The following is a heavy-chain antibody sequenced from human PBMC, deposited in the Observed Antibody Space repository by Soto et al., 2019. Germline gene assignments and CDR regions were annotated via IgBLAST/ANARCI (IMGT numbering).Heavy chain of an antibody. D-gene: IGHD3-10*01. Sequence: GASVKVSCKASGYTFTGYYMHWVRQAPGQGLEWMGWINPNSGGTNYAQKFQGWVTMTRDTSISTAYMELSRLRSDDTAVYYCARGELWFGESYYFDYWGQGTLVTVSS. CDR1: GYTFTGYY. V-gene: IGHV1-2*04. CDR3: ARGELWFGESYYFDY. J-gene: IGHJ4*02. CDR2: INPNSGGT.